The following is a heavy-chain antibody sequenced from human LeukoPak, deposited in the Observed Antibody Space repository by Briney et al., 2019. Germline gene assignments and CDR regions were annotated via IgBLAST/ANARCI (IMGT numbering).Heavy chain of an antibody. CDR1: GFTFNSYS. D-gene: IGHD3-22*01. V-gene: IGHV3-23*01. CDR3: ARYDSNNYLFDY. J-gene: IGHJ4*02. Sequence: GGSLRLSCAASGFTFNSYSMSWVRQAPGKWLEWVSAISGSGDGTYYLDSVKGRFTISRDNSKNTLYMQMNSLRPEDTAVYYCARYDSNNYLFDYWGQGTLVTVSS. CDR2: ISGSGDGT.